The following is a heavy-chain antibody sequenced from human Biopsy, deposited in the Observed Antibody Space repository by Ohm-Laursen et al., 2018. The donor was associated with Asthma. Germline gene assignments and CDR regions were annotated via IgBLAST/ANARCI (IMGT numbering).Heavy chain of an antibody. J-gene: IGHJ3*01. CDR2: VNTGNGDT. D-gene: IGHD3-9*01. Sequence: SVKVSCKVSGYNFISFAIHWVRQAPGQRLEWMGWVNTGNGDTKYSQKFQGRVTITRDTSASTAYMELRSLRSEDTATYYCARTYHDFLTGQVKDVFGVWGQGTMVTVSS. CDR1: GYNFISFA. CDR3: ARTYHDFLTGQVKDVFGV. V-gene: IGHV1-3*04.